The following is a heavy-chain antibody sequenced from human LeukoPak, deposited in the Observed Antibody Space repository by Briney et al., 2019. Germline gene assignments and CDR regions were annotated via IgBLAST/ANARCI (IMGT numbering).Heavy chain of an antibody. CDR1: GFTFSSYA. Sequence: GGSPRLSCAASGFTFSSYAMSWVRQAPGKGLEWVSAIVGSGGSTYHADSVKGRFTISRDNSKNTLYLQMNSLGAEDTAVYYCAKDSSFSRPYYFDYWGQGTLVPVSS. D-gene: IGHD3-3*02. CDR2: IVGSGGST. CDR3: AKDSSFSRPYYFDY. J-gene: IGHJ4*02. V-gene: IGHV3-23*01.